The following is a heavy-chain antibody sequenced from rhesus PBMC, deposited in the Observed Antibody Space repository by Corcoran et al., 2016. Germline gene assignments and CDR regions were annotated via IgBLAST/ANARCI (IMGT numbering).Heavy chain of an antibody. CDR1: GGSLSGYY. CDR3: ARQVGIAASPWVFDY. V-gene: IGHV4-73*01. J-gene: IGHJ4*01. Sequence: QVKLQQWGEGLVKPSETLSLTCAVYGGSLSGYYWSWIRQPPGKGREWIGNMSGNRATPTSTPSLKNRVTISKDTSQTQFSLKLSSVTAADTAVYYCARQVGIAASPWVFDYWGQGVLVTVSS. D-gene: IGHD6-25*01. CDR2: MSGNRATP.